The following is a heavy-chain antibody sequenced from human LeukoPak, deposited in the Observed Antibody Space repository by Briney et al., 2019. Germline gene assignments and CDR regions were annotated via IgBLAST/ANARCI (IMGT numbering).Heavy chain of an antibody. CDR2: VDADGSTT. CDR3: ARGFDGYPFGWWFDP. V-gene: IGHV3-74*01. Sequence: GGSLRLSCVLSGFTFSTYWMHWVRHAPGKGLVWVLRVDADGSTTIYADSVKARFTISRDNGINTVYLQINSLRAEDTAVDYCARGFDGYPFGWWFDPWGQGTLVTVSS. J-gene: IGHJ5*02. D-gene: IGHD5-24*01. CDR1: GFTFSTYW.